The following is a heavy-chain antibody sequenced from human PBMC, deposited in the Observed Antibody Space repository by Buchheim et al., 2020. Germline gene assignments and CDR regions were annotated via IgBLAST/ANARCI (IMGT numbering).Heavy chain of an antibody. D-gene: IGHD3-3*01. CDR2: INHSGST. Sequence: QVQLQQWGAGLLKPSETLSLTCAVYGGSFSGYYWSWIRRPPGKGLEWIGEINHSGSTNYNPSLKSRVTISVDTSKNQFSLKLSSVTAADTAVYYCARKLRFLEWSSYYYYYGMDVWGQGTT. CDR1: GGSFSGYY. V-gene: IGHV4-34*01. CDR3: ARKLRFLEWSSYYYYYGMDV. J-gene: IGHJ6*02.